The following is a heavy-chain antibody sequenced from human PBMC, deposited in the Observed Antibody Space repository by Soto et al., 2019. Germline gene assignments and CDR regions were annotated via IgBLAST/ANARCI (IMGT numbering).Heavy chain of an antibody. J-gene: IGHJ4*02. CDR2: ISGSGGST. CDR3: AGAPTYDILTGYYWPDY. V-gene: IGHV3-23*01. Sequence: GGSLRLSCAASGFTFSSYAMSWVRQAPGKGLEWVSTISGSGGSTYYADSVKGRFTISRDNSKNTLYLQMNSLRAEDTAVYYCAGAPTYDILTGYYWPDYWGQGTLVTVSS. CDR1: GFTFSSYA. D-gene: IGHD3-9*01.